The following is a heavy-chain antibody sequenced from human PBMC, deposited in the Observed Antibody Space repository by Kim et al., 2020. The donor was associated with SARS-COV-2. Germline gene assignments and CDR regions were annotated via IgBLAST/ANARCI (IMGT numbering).Heavy chain of an antibody. Sequence: GGSLRLSCAASGFTFSNAWMSWVRQAPGKGLEWVGRIISKTDGGTTDYAAPVKGRFTISRNDSKNTLYLQMNSLKTEETAVYYCTTDLLRFLERLPQYYGMDVWGQGTTVTVSS. J-gene: IGHJ6*02. V-gene: IGHV3-15*01. D-gene: IGHD3-3*01. CDR2: IISKTDGGTT. CDR3: TTDLLRFLERLPQYYGMDV. CDR1: GFTFSNAW.